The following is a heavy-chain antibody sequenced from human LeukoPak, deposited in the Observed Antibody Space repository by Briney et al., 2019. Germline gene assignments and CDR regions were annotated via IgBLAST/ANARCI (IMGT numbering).Heavy chain of an antibody. CDR1: GFTFSSYG. Sequence: PGGSLRLSCAASGFTFSSYGMHWVRQAPGKGLEWVAVISYDGSNKYYADSVKGRFTISRDNSKNTLYLQMNSLRAEDTAVYYCAKKSSSQYGMDVWGQGTTVTVSS. D-gene: IGHD6-6*01. CDR3: AKKSSSQYGMDV. V-gene: IGHV3-30*18. CDR2: ISYDGSNK. J-gene: IGHJ6*02.